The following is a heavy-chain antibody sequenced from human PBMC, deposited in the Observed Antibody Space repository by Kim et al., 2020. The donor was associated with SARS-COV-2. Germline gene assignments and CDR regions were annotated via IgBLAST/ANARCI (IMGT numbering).Heavy chain of an antibody. CDR3: ARLFQTSHSGGDGMDV. V-gene: IGHV4-39*01. CDR1: GGSISSSSYY. CDR2: IYYSGST. Sequence: SETLSLTCTVSGGSISSSSYYWGWIHQPPGKGLEWIGNIYYSGSTYYNPSLKSRITISVDTSKNQFSLKLTSVTAADTAVYFCARLFQTSHSGGDGMDVWGQGTTVTVSS. J-gene: IGHJ6*02. D-gene: IGHD3-16*01.